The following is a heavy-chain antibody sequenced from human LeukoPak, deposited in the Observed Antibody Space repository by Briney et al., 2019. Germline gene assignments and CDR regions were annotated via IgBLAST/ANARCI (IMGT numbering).Heavy chain of an antibody. V-gene: IGHV3-9*01. D-gene: IGHD3-10*01. J-gene: IGHJ4*02. CDR2: ISWNSGSI. CDR3: AKSRFTMVRGVITFDY. CDR1: GFTFDDYA. Sequence: GGSLRLSCAASGFTFDDYAMHWVRQAPGKGLEWVSGISWNSGSIGYADSVKGRFTISRDNAKNSLYLQMNSLRAEDTALYYCAKSRFTMVRGVITFDYWGQGTLVTVSS.